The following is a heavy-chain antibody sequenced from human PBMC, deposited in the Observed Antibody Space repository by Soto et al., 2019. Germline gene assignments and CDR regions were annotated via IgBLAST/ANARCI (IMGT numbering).Heavy chain of an antibody. Sequence: GGSLRLSCAASGFTFSSYAMHWARQAPGKGLEWVAVISYDGSNKYYADSVKGRFTISRDNSKNTLYLQMNSLRAEDTAVYYCARAGGVYYDSSGYLEGGFWGQGTLVTVSS. J-gene: IGHJ4*02. V-gene: IGHV3-30-3*01. CDR2: ISYDGSNK. D-gene: IGHD3-22*01. CDR3: ARAGGVYYDSSGYLEGGF. CDR1: GFTFSSYA.